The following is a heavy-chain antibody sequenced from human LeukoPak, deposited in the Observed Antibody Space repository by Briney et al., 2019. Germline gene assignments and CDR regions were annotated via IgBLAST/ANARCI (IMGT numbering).Heavy chain of an antibody. V-gene: IGHV1-2*02. D-gene: IGHD1-20*01. CDR2: INPNSGGT. CDR3: ARVITGTTTSIDY. Sequence: ASVKVSCKASGYTFTGYYMHWVRQAPGQGLEWMGWINPNSGGTNYAQKFQGRVTMTRDTSISTAYMELSRLRSDDTAVYYCARVITGTTTSIDYWGQGTLVTVSS. J-gene: IGHJ4*02. CDR1: GYTFTGYY.